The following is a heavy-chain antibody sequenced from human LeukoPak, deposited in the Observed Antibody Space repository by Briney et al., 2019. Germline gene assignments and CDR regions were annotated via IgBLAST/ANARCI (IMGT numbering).Heavy chain of an antibody. Sequence: GSLRLSCAASGFTFSSYSMNWVRQAPGKGLEWVSSISSSSSRYIYYADSVKGRFTISRDNAKNSLYLQMNSLRAEDTAVYYCARIQKYSYGPSFDYWGQGTLVTVSS. CDR2: ISSSSSRYI. CDR1: GFTFSSYS. V-gene: IGHV3-21*01. J-gene: IGHJ4*02. CDR3: ARIQKYSYGPSFDY. D-gene: IGHD5-18*01.